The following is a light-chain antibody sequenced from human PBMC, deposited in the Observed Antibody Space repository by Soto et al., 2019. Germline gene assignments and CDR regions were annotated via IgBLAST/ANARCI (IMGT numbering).Light chain of an antibody. Sequence: EIVLTQSPDTLSLSPGERATLSCRASQFFGSDYLAWYQQKPGQPPRLLIYGASRRATGIPDRFSGSGSGTDFTLTISSLQSEDFAVYYCQQYNNWPLFDPGTKVDIK. CDR2: GAS. J-gene: IGKJ3*01. CDR1: QFFGSDY. V-gene: IGKV3-20*01. CDR3: QQYNNWPL.